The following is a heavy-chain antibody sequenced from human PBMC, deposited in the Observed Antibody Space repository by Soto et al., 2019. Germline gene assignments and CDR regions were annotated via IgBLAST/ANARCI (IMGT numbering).Heavy chain of an antibody. V-gene: IGHV1-8*01. CDR3: ARQAGYPDHAFDI. CDR2: MNPNSGNT. CDR1: GYTFTSYD. J-gene: IGHJ3*02. D-gene: IGHD3-16*02. Sequence: ASVKVSCKASGYTFTSYDINWVRQATGQGLEWMGWMNPNSGNTDYAQKFQGRVTMTRNTSISTAYMELSRLRSDDTAVYYCARQAGYPDHAFDIWGQGTMVTVSS.